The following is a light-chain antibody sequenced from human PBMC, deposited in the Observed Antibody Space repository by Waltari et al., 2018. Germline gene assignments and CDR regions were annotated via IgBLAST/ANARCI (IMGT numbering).Light chain of an antibody. CDR2: EVA. Sequence: QSALTQPPSASGSPGQSVTISCTGTSRDVGGIDYVSWYQLHPGKAPNLLIYEVAKRPSGVPDRFSGSKSANTASLTVSDLQPEDEADYYCSSYGGSNNVLFGGGTKLTVL. J-gene: IGLJ2*01. V-gene: IGLV2-8*01. CDR3: SSYGGSNNVL. CDR1: SRDVGGIDY.